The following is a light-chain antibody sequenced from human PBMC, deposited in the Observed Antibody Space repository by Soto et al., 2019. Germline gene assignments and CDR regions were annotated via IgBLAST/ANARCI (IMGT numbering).Light chain of an antibody. CDR2: DAS. CDR3: QLYGSSPKT. Sequence: EIVLTQSPATLSLSPGERATLSCRASQSVSSYLAWYQQKPGQAPRLLIYDASNRATGIPARFSGSGSGTDFTLTISSLEPEDFAVYYCQLYGSSPKTFGQGTKVEF. CDR1: QSVSSY. J-gene: IGKJ1*01. V-gene: IGKV3-11*01.